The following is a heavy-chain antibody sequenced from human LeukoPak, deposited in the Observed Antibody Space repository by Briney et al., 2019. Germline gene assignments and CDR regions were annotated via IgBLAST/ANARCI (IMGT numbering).Heavy chain of an antibody. CDR3: ARAIFVGYSGFEY. CDR1: GYTFTGYY. D-gene: IGHD1-26*01. Sequence: VASVKVSCKASGYTFTGYYMHWLRHAPGQGLEWMGWINPNSGGTNYAQKFQGRVTLTRDTSISTAYMELSRLRSDDTAVYYCARAIFVGYSGFEYWGQGTLVTVSS. CDR2: INPNSGGT. J-gene: IGHJ4*02. V-gene: IGHV1-2*02.